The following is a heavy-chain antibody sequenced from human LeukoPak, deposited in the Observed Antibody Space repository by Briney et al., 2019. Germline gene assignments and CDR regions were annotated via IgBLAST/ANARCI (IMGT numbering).Heavy chain of an antibody. D-gene: IGHD5-18*01. CDR1: GYSISSGYY. CDR3: ARTRDTALNYFDV. Sequence: SETLSLTCTVSGYSISSGYYWGWIRQPPGKGLEWIGRLGTSGNPNYNPSLKSRVTMSVDTSKNQLSLKLSSVTGADTAVYYCARTRDTALNYFDVWGRGTLVTVSS. J-gene: IGHJ2*01. CDR2: LGTSGNP. V-gene: IGHV4-38-2*02.